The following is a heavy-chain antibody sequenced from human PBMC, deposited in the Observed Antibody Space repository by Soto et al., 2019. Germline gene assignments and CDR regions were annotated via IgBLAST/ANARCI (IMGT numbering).Heavy chain of an antibody. CDR3: AKNNFFGAGTYDY. CDR2: ISGSGGST. CDR1: GFTFSRYA. V-gene: IGHV3-23*01. D-gene: IGHD3-10*01. Sequence: EVQLLDSGGGLVQPGGSLRLSCAASGFTFSRYAMSWVRQAPGKGLEWVSAISGSGGSTYYAESVKGRFTISRDNSKNTLYLQMNSLSAEDTAVYYCAKNNFFGAGTYDYWGPGTLVTVSS. J-gene: IGHJ4*02.